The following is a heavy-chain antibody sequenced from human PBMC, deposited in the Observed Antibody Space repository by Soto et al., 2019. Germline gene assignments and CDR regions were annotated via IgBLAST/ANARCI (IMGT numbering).Heavy chain of an antibody. CDR1: GGSFSGYY. D-gene: IGHD5-18*01. CDR2: INHSGST. J-gene: IGHJ5*02. V-gene: IGHV4-34*01. Sequence: SETLSLTCAVYGGSFSGYYWSWIRQPPGKGLEWIGEINHSGSTNYNPSLKSRVTISVDTSKNQFSLKLSSVTAADTAVYYCARGLGRGYSYGINWFDPWGQGTLVT. CDR3: ARGLGRGYSYGINWFDP.